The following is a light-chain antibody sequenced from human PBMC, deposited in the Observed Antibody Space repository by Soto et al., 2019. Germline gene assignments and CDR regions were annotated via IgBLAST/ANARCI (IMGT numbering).Light chain of an antibody. J-gene: IGKJ2*01. Sequence: DIQMTQSPSSLSASVGDRVTITCQASQDISNYLNWYQQKRGKAPKLLIYDASLLETVVPSRFSGSGSGTDFTFTISSLQPEDISTYYCQQYDNLPYTFGQGTKLEIK. CDR3: QQYDNLPYT. V-gene: IGKV1-33*01. CDR2: DAS. CDR1: QDISNY.